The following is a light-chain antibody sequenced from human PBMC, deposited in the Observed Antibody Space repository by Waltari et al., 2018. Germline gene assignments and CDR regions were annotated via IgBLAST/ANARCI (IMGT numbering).Light chain of an antibody. J-gene: IGLJ2*01. CDR1: ALPKQY. Sequence: NELTQPPSVPVSTGQTARSTCSGDALPKQYAYWFQQKPGQAPLMLIYKDNERPSGIPGRFSASSSGTTVTLTISGVQAEDEADYYCQSAANSVTFDVVFGGGTKLTVL. CDR3: QSAANSVTFDVV. V-gene: IGLV3-25*03. CDR2: KDN.